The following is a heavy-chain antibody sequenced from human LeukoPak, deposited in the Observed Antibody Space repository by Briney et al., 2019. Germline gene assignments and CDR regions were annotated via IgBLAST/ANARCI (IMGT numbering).Heavy chain of an antibody. V-gene: IGHV4-39*01. CDR1: NYF. D-gene: IGHD3-10*01. CDR2: IYDSGST. CDR3: ARHYGP. Sequence: NYFMSWVRQPPGKGLEWIGSIYDSGSTYYNPSLKSRVTISVDTSKNQFSLKLNSVTAADTAVYYCARHYGPWGQGTLVTVSS. J-gene: IGHJ5*02.